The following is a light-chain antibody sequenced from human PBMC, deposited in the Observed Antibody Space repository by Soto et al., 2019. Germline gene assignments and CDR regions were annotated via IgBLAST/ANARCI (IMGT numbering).Light chain of an antibody. CDR2: GAS. J-gene: IGKJ4*01. Sequence: EIVMTQSPATLSVSPGERATLSCRASQSVSSTLAWYQQKPGQAPRLLIYGASTRATGIPARFSGSGSGTEFTLTISSLEPEDFAVYYCQQRSNWPPLTFGGGTKV. V-gene: IGKV3-15*01. CDR3: QQRSNWPPLT. CDR1: QSVSST.